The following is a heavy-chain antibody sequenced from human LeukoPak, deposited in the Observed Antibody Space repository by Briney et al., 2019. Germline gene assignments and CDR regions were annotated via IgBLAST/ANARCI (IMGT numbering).Heavy chain of an antibody. Sequence: SETLSLTCTVSGGSIISSDYHWGWVRQPPGKGLEWIGTISYSGNTDYNPSLRSRVTISVDTSNNQFSLRLGSVTAADTAVYHCARHCCSGPTRRVFDIWGQGTMVTVSS. CDR2: ISYSGNT. D-gene: IGHD2-15*01. V-gene: IGHV4-39*01. CDR1: GGSIISSDYH. CDR3: ARHCCSGPTRRVFDI. J-gene: IGHJ3*02.